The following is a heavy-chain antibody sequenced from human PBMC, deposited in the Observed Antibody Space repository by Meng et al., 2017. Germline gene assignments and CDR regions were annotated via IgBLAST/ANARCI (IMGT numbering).Heavy chain of an antibody. V-gene: IGHV3-33*01. CDR1: GFTFSSYG. CDR2: IWYDGSNK. CDR3: ARVVYSSGWSFDY. D-gene: IGHD6-19*01. J-gene: IGHJ4*02. Sequence: VQLVGSGGGVVPPGRSLRLSCAASGFTFSSYGMHWVRQAPGKGLEWVAVIWYDGSNKYYADSVKDRFTISRDNSKNTLYLQMNSLRAEDTAVYYCARVVYSSGWSFDYWGQGTLVTVSS.